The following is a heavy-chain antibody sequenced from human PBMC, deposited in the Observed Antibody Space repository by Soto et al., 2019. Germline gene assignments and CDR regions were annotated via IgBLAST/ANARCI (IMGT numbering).Heavy chain of an antibody. V-gene: IGHV4-61*01. J-gene: IGHJ4*02. CDR2: IYYSGST. Sequence: QVQLQESGPGLVKPSETXSXTCTVSGGSVSSGNYXXXXIRXXPGKGLEWIGYIYYSGSTNYNPSLKSRVTISVDTSKNQFSLKLTSVTAADTAVYYCARDQTGIFDYWGQGTLVTVSS. CDR1: GGSVSSGNYX. CDR3: ARDQTGIFDY.